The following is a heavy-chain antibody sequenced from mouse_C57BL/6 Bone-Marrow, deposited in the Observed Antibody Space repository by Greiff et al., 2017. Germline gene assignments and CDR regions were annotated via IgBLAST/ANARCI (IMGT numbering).Heavy chain of an antibody. Sequence: EVQLQQSGPELVKPGASVKISCKASGYTFTDYYMNWVKQSHGKSLEWIGDINPNNGGTSYNQKFKGKATLTVDKSSSTAYMELRSLTSEDSAVYYCARETDRVPMDYWGQGTSVTVSS. CDR2: INPNNGGT. D-gene: IGHD3-3*01. V-gene: IGHV1-26*01. J-gene: IGHJ4*01. CDR1: GYTFTDYY. CDR3: ARETDRVPMDY.